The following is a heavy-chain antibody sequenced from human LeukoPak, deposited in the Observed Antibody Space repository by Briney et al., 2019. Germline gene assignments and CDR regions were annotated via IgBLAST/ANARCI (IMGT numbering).Heavy chain of an antibody. CDR1: GGSIRSYY. D-gene: IGHD4-17*01. CDR2: IYYSGST. CDR3: ARTGSTVTMLYPFDH. Sequence: SETLSLTCTVSGGSIRSYYWSWIRQPPGKGLEWIGDIYYSGSTNYNPSLKRRVSISVDTSKNQFSLKLSSVTAADTAVYYCARTGSTVTMLYPFDHWGQGTLVTVSS. J-gene: IGHJ4*02. V-gene: IGHV4-59*01.